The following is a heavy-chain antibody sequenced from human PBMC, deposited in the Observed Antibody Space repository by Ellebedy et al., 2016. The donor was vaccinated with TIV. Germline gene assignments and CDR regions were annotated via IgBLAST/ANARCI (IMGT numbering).Heavy chain of an antibody. CDR3: ASWHDFWSGYPDY. V-gene: IGHV3-21*01. Sequence: GESLKISCAASGFTFSSYSMNWVRQAPGKGLEWVSCISSSSSYIYYADSVKGRFTISRDNAKNSLYLQMNSLRAEDTAVYYCASWHDFWSGYPDYWGQGTLVTVSS. J-gene: IGHJ4*02. CDR2: ISSSSSYI. D-gene: IGHD3-3*01. CDR1: GFTFSSYS.